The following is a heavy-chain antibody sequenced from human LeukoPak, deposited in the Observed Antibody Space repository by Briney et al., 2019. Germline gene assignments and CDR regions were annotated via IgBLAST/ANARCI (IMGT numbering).Heavy chain of an antibody. J-gene: IGHJ4*02. V-gene: IGHV3-23*01. CDR1: GFTFSSYA. D-gene: IGHD4-23*01. CDR3: AGGGNSMYRGTYYFDY. Sequence: GGSLRLSCAASGFTFSSYAMSWVRQAPGKGLEWVSAISGSGGSTYYADSVKGRFTISRDNSKNTLYLQMNSLRAEDTAVYYCAGGGNSMYRGTYYFDYWGQGTLVTVSS. CDR2: ISGSGGST.